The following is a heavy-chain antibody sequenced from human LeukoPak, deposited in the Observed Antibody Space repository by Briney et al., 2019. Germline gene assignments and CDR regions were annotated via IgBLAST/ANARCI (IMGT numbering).Heavy chain of an antibody. Sequence: PGRSLRLSCEASGFRFDDHGMSWVRQAPGKGLEWVSGINWNGASTGYGESVKGRFTISRDNAKNSLYLQMNSLRAEDTALYYCAGGDRNGWYFDYWGQGVLVTVSS. J-gene: IGHJ4*02. D-gene: IGHD6-19*01. CDR1: GFRFDDHG. CDR2: INWNGAST. CDR3: AGGDRNGWYFDY. V-gene: IGHV3-20*04.